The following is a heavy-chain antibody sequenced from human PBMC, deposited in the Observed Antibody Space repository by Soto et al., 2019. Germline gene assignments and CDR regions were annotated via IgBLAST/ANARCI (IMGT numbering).Heavy chain of an antibody. Sequence: ASVEVSCKASGFTLTSYGISWVRQAPGQGLEWMGWISAYSGHTNYAHKLQGRVTISRDNSKNSLYLQMNSLRTEDTALYYCAKDGNSGSYYLFDYWGQGTLVTVSS. J-gene: IGHJ4*02. CDR2: ISAYSGHT. CDR1: GFTLTSYG. D-gene: IGHD1-26*01. CDR3: AKDGNSGSYYLFDY. V-gene: IGHV1-18*01.